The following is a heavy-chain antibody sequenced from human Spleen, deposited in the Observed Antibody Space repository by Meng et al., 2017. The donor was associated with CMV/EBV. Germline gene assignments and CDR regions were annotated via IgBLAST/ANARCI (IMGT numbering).Heavy chain of an antibody. V-gene: IGHV3-30*02. Sequence: GGSLTLSCTASGFTFSTYGMHWVRQSPGKGLEWVAFIDFDGRNKYSAGALKGRFAVSRDNSKNTLYLQMSSLRAEDTGVYYCAKVFAITIFGVDYYYGMDVWGQGTTVTVSS. D-gene: IGHD3-3*01. J-gene: IGHJ6*02. CDR3: AKVFAITIFGVDYYYGMDV. CDR1: GFTFSTYG. CDR2: IDFDGRNK.